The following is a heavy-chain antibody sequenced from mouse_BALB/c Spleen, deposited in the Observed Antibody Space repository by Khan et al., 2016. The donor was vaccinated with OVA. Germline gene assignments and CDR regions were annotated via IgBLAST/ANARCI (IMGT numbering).Heavy chain of an antibody. Sequence: QVQLKQSGPGLVAPSQSLSIICTISGVSLTNYGVHWVRQPPGKGLEWLVVIWSDGSTTYNSALKSRLSISKDNSKSQVFLKMNSLQTDVTAMYYCARQPYYHYYIMDFWGQGTSVTVSS. CDR1: GVSLTNYG. V-gene: IGHV2-6-1*01. J-gene: IGHJ4*01. D-gene: IGHD2-10*01. CDR3: ARQPYYHYYIMDF. CDR2: IWSDGST.